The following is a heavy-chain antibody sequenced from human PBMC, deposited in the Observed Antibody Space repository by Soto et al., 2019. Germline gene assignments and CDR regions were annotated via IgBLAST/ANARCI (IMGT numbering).Heavy chain of an antibody. J-gene: IGHJ3*02. CDR1: GGTFSSFT. V-gene: IGHV1-69*01. Sequence: QLQLVQSGAEVKKPGSSVKVSCKASGGTFSSFTVNWVRQAPGQGLEWMGGFMPILGAANYAPKFQSRVTIIADESTNTGYMELSSLRSEDTAVYYCARGNAFDIWGQGTMVTVS. CDR3: ARGNAFDI. CDR2: FMPILGAA.